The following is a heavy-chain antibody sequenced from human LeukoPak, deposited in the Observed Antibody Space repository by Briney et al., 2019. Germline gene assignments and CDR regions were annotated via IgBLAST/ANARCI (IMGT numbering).Heavy chain of an antibody. CDR1: GGSISSYY. V-gene: IGHV4-59*12. Sequence: SSETLSLTCTVSGGSISSYYWSWIRQPPGKGLDWIGYVSYSGSTNYNPSLKSRVTISVDTSKNQFSLKLSSVTAADTAVYYCARKEDIVVVPAASRGSGSLYYFDYWGQGTLVTVSS. J-gene: IGHJ4*02. CDR3: ARKEDIVVVPAASRGSGSLYYFDY. D-gene: IGHD2-2*01. CDR2: VSYSGST.